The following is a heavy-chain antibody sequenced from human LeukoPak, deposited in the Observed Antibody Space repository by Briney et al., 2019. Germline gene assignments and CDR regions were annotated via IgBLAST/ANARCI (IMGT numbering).Heavy chain of an antibody. CDR2: ISTYDGNT. V-gene: IGHV1-18*01. D-gene: IGHD2-2*01. CDR3: AREVVVPAAITEYYYYYYMDV. CDR1: GYTFTSYG. J-gene: IGHJ6*03. Sequence: ASVKVSCKAPGYTFTSYGISWVRQAPGQGLEWMGWISTYDGNTTYAQKLQGRVTMTTDTSTSTAYMELRSLRSDDTAVYYCAREVVVPAAITEYYYYYYMDVWDKGTTVTISS.